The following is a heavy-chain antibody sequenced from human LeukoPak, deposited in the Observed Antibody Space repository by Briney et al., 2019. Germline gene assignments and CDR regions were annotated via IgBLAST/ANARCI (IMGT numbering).Heavy chain of an antibody. CDR1: GYSISSGYY. Sequence: PSETLSLTCTVSGYSISSGYYWGWIRQPPGKGLEWIGSIYHSGSTYYNPSLKSRVTISVDTSKNQFSLKLSSVTAADTAVYYCAREWIQLWLRPRPHWFDPWGQGTLVTVSS. CDR2: IYHSGST. V-gene: IGHV4-38-2*02. D-gene: IGHD5-18*01. CDR3: AREWIQLWLRPRPHWFDP. J-gene: IGHJ5*02.